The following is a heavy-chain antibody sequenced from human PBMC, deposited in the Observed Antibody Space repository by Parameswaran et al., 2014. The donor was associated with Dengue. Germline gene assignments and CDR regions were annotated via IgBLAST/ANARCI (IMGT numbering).Heavy chain of an antibody. D-gene: IGHD3-22*01. J-gene: IGHJ4*02. Sequence: WVRQAPGQGLEWMGWMNPNSGNTGYAQKFQGRVTMTRNTSISTAYMELSSLRSEDTAVYYCATTHYYDSSGYHKISDYWGQGTLVTVSS. V-gene: IGHV1-8*01. CDR3: ATTHYYDSSGYHKISDY. CDR2: MNPNSGNT.